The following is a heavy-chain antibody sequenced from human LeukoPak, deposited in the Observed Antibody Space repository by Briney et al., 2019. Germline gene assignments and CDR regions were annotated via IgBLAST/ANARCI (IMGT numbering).Heavy chain of an antibody. J-gene: IGHJ4*02. Sequence: PGGSLGLSCAASGFIFTSYWIHWVRQAPGKGLVWVSRIHNDGTTTGYVDSVKGRFTISRDNAKNSLHLQMNTLRPEDTAVYYCARERQNKDFWSGGDYWGQGTLVTVSS. CDR3: ARERQNKDFWSGGDY. D-gene: IGHD3-3*01. V-gene: IGHV3-74*01. CDR2: IHNDGTTT. CDR1: GFIFTSYW.